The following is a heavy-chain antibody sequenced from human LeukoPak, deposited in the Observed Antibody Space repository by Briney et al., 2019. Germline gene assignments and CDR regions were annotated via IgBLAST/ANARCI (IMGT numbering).Heavy chain of an antibody. CDR2: INPNSGGT. CDR1: GYTFTSYY. Sequence: ASVKVSCKASGYTFTSYYMHWVRQAPGQGLEWMGWINPNSGGTNYAQKFQGRVTMTRDTSISTAYMELSRLRSDDTAVYYCARAFGSSAECFDYWGQGTLVTVSS. V-gene: IGHV1-2*02. D-gene: IGHD2-15*01. CDR3: ARAFGSSAECFDY. J-gene: IGHJ4*02.